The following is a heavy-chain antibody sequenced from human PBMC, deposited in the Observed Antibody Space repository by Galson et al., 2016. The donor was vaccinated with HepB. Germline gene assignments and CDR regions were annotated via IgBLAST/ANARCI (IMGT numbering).Heavy chain of an antibody. D-gene: IGHD4/OR15-4a*01. V-gene: IGHV3-72*01. J-gene: IGHJ4*02. CDR1: GFTFSDYS. CDR2: SRNKANSYTT. Sequence: SLRLSCAASGFTFSDYSMNWVRQAPGKGLEWVGRSRNKANSYTTEYAASVKGRFTISRDDSESSLYLQMNSLKTEDTAVYYCARVRAESYFDYWGQGTLVTVSS. CDR3: ARVRAESYFDY.